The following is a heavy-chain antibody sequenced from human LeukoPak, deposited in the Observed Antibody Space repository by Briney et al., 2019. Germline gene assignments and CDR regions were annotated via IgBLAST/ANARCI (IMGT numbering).Heavy chain of an antibody. J-gene: IGHJ6*02. CDR1: GFTFSTYW. CDR2: IKQDGSEK. CDR3: ARDPYSSTWSYGMDV. V-gene: IGHV3-7*05. D-gene: IGHD6-6*01. Sequence: GGSLRLSCAASGFTFSTYWMSWVHQAPGKGLESVANIKQDGSEKVYVDSVKGRFTISRDNAKNSLFLQMDALRAEDTAVYYCARDPYSSTWSYGMDVWGQGTTVTVSS.